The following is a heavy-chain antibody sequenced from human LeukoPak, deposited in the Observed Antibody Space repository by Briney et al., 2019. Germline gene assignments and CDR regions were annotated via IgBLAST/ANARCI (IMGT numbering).Heavy chain of an antibody. Sequence: GGSLRLSCAASGLTVSSNYITWVRQPPGKGLEWVSVLHAAGGTYYADSVKGRFTISRHISKNTVYLQMNSLRAEDTAVYYCARVVTYYYYYYMDVWGKGTTVTVSS. CDR1: GLTVSSNY. D-gene: IGHD2-21*02. CDR3: ARVVTYYYYYYMDV. CDR2: LHAAGGT. V-gene: IGHV3-53*04. J-gene: IGHJ6*03.